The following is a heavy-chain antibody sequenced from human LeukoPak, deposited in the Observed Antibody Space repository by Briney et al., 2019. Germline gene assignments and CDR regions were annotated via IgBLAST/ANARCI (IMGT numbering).Heavy chain of an antibody. CDR1: GGSFSGYY. V-gene: IGHV4-34*01. CDR2: INHSGST. D-gene: IGHD1-26*01. J-gene: IGHJ4*02. CDR3: ARDKVGATSHFDY. Sequence: PSETLSLTCAVYGGSFSGYYWSWIRQPPGKGLEWIGEINHSGSTNYNPSLKSRVTISVDTSKNQFSLKLSSVTAADTAVYYCARDKVGATSHFDYWGQGTPVTASS.